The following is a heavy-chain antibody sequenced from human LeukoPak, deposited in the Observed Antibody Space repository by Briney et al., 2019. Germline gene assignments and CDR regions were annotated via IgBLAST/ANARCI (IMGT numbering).Heavy chain of an antibody. CDR3: AKGRSDFWSGYYTS. Sequence: PGGSLRLSCAASGFTFSSYAMSWVRQAPGKGLEWVSSISSSVSNTYYADSVKGRFTISRDNSKNTLYLQMNSLRADDTAVYYCAKGRSDFWSGYYTSWGKGTTVTVSS. CDR2: ISSSVSNT. D-gene: IGHD3-3*01. V-gene: IGHV3-23*01. CDR1: GFTFSSYA. J-gene: IGHJ6*04.